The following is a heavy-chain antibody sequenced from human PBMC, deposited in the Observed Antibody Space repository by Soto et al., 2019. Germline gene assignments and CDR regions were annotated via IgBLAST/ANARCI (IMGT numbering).Heavy chain of an antibody. D-gene: IGHD1-20*01. V-gene: IGHV2-70*13. Sequence: SGPTLVNPTETLPLTCTFSGFSLTSPGMCVSWIRQPPGKALEWLALIERDDDDKYYSTSLKTRLTISKDTRKNQAVLTMANMDPADTGTYYCARSIRGPRRFNGMDVWGQGTTVTVSS. CDR1: GFSLTSPGMC. CDR3: ARSIRGPRRFNGMDV. CDR2: IERDDDDK. J-gene: IGHJ6*02.